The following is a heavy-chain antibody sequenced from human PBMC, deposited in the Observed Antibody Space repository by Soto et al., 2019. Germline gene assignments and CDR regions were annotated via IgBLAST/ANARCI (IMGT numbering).Heavy chain of an antibody. CDR2: ISYDEIYK. CDR1: GFTFRSYA. CDR3: ARASMGTLEY. Sequence: GGSLRLSCAASGFTFRSYAMHWVRQAPGKGLVWGASISYDEIYKNYADSVKGRFTISRDNAKNTLFLQMNSLRAEDTAVYYCARASMGTLEYWGQGARVTVSS. V-gene: IGHV3-30-3*01. J-gene: IGHJ4*02. D-gene: IGHD7-27*01.